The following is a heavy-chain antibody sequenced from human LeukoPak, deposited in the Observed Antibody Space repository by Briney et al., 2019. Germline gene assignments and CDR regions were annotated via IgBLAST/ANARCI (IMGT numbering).Heavy chain of an antibody. Sequence: PSETLSLTCTVSGGSISSYYWSWIRQPPGKGLEWIGCIYYSGSTNYNPSLKSRVTISVDTSKNQFSLKLSSVTAADTAVYYCARNVDYYDSSGYYTRYFDLWGRGTLVTVSS. CDR1: GGSISSYY. CDR2: IYYSGST. J-gene: IGHJ2*01. D-gene: IGHD3-22*01. V-gene: IGHV4-59*01. CDR3: ARNVDYYDSSGYYTRYFDL.